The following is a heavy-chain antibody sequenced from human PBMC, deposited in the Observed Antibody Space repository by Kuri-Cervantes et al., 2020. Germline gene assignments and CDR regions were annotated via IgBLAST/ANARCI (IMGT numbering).Heavy chain of an antibody. J-gene: IGHJ6*02. CDR3: ARVNKGYDFWSGYYTHYGMDV. CDR2: ISYDGSNK. Sequence: GESLKISCAASGFTFSSYAMHWVRQAPGKGLEWVAVISYDGSNKYYADSVKGRFTISRDNSKNTLYLQMNSLRAGDTAVYYCARVNKGYDFWSGYYTHYGMDVWGQGTTVTVSS. D-gene: IGHD3-3*01. V-gene: IGHV3-30*14. CDR1: GFTFSSYA.